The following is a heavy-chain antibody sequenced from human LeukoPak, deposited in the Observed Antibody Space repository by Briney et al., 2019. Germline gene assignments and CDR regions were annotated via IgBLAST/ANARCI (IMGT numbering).Heavy chain of an antibody. CDR1: GGSISSGSYY. J-gene: IGHJ4*02. CDR3: ARDVTYSNYVRYFDY. V-gene: IGHV4-30-2*01. Sequence: SETLSLTCTVSGGSISSGSYYWSWIRQPPGKGLEWIGYIYHSGSTYYNPSLKSRVTISVDRSKNQFSLKLSSVTAADTAVYYCARDVTYSNYVRYFDYWGQGTLVTVSS. CDR2: IYHSGST. D-gene: IGHD4-11*01.